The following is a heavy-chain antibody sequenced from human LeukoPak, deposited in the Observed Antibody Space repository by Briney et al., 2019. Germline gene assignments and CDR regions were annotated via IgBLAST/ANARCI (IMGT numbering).Heavy chain of an antibody. Sequence: KPSETLSLTCTVSGGSISSYYWSWIRQPPGKGLEWIGYIYYSGSTNYNPSLRSRVTISVDTSKSQLSLKLSSVTAADTAVYYCARLGGYGYFDYWGQGTLVTVSS. CDR3: ARLGGYGYFDY. J-gene: IGHJ4*02. CDR1: GGSISSYY. CDR2: IYYSGST. D-gene: IGHD5-12*01. V-gene: IGHV4-59*01.